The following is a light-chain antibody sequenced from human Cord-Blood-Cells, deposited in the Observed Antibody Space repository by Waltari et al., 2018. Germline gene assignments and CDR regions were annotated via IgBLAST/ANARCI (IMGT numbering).Light chain of an antibody. J-gene: IGLJ2*01. CDR1: KLGDKY. CDR3: QAWDSSTAVV. Sequence: YELTQPPSVSVSPGQTASITCSGDKLGDKYACWYQQKPGQSPVLVIYQDSKRPSGIPERFSGSNSGNTATLTISGTQAMDEADYYCQAWDSSTAVVFGGGTKLTVL. CDR2: QDS. V-gene: IGLV3-1*01.